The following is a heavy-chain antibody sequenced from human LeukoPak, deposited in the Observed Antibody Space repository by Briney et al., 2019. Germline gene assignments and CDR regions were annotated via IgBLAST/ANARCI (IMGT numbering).Heavy chain of an antibody. J-gene: IGHJ6*02. V-gene: IGHV3-23*01. CDR3: AKALSPYYYYGMDV. Sequence: GGSLRLSCAASGFTFSSYAMSWVRQAPGKGLEWVSAISGSGGSTYYADSVKGRLTISRDNSKNTLYLQMNSLRAEDTAVYYCAKALSPYYYYGMDVWGQGTTVTVSS. CDR1: GFTFSSYA. CDR2: ISGSGGST.